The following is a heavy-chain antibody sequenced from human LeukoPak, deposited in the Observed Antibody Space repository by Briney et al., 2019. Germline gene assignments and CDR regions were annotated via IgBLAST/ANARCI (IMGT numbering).Heavy chain of an antibody. CDR2: ISYDGSNK. CDR3: ARGPYYYYGMDV. CDR1: GFTFSSYA. V-gene: IGHV3-30-3*01. J-gene: IGHJ6*02. Sequence: GGSLRLSCAASGFTFSSYAMHWVRQAPGKGLEWVAVISYDGSNKYYADSVKGRFTISRDNSKNTLYLQMNSLRAEDTAVYYCARGPYYYYGMDVWGQGTTVTVSS.